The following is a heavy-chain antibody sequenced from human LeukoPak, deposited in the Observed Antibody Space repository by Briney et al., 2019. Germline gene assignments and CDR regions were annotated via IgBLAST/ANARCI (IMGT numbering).Heavy chain of an antibody. Sequence: SETLSLTCAVYGGSFSSYYWGWIRQPPGKGLEWIGSIYYSGSTYYNPSLKSRVTISVDTSKNQFSLKLSSVTAADTAVYYCARTEGGFDYWGQGTLVTVSS. CDR3: ARTEGGFDY. J-gene: IGHJ4*02. CDR2: IYYSGST. V-gene: IGHV4-39*01. D-gene: IGHD3-16*01. CDR1: GGSFSSYY.